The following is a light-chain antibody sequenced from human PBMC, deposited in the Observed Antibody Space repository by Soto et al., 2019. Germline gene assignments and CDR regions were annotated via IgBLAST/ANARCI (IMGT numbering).Light chain of an antibody. CDR2: AAS. CDR3: QYYGGSVIT. CDR1: QSVSSTY. J-gene: IGKJ5*01. V-gene: IGKV3-20*01. Sequence: EIVLTQSPGPLSLSPGARATLSGRASQSVSSTYLAWYQQKPGQAPRLLIYAASRRATGIPYRFSGSGSGTDFTLPISRLEPEDFALYYCQYYGGSVITFGQGTRLE.